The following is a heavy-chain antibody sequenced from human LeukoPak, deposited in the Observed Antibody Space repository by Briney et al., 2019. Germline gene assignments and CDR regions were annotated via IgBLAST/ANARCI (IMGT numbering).Heavy chain of an antibody. CDR2: IKQDGSEK. D-gene: IGHD3-3*01. CDR1: GFTFSSYR. J-gene: IGHJ4*02. V-gene: IGHV3-7*01. Sequence: GGSLRLSCAASGFTFSSYRMSWVRQAPGKGLEWVANIKQDGSEKYYVDSVKGRFTISRDNAKNSLYLQMNSLRAEDTAVYYCARTETYDFWSGYDEYWGQGTLVTVSS. CDR3: ARTETYDFWSGYDEY.